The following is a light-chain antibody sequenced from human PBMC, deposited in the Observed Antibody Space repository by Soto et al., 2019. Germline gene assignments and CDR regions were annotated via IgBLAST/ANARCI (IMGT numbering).Light chain of an antibody. CDR3: CSYAGSSTPLI. V-gene: IGLV2-23*02. CDR2: EVS. CDR1: ISDVGSYNL. Sequence: QSALTQPASVSGSPGQSITVSFTKTISDVGSYNLVSWYQQYPGKAPKLMIYEVSKRPSGVSNRFSGSNSGNTASLTISGLQAEDEADYYCCSYAGSSTPLIFGTGTKVTVL. J-gene: IGLJ1*01.